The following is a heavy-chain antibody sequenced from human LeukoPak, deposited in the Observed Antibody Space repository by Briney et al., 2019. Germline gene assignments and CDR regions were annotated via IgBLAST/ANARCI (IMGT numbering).Heavy chain of an antibody. Sequence: ASVKVSCKASGYTFTGYYMHWVRQAPGQGLEWKGWSNPNSGGTNYAQKFQGWVTMTRDTSISTAYMELSRLRSDDTAVYYCARGKYDILTGYYEPVDYWGQGTLVTVSS. CDR1: GYTFTGYY. D-gene: IGHD3-9*01. J-gene: IGHJ4*02. V-gene: IGHV1-2*04. CDR3: ARGKYDILTGYYEPVDY. CDR2: SNPNSGGT.